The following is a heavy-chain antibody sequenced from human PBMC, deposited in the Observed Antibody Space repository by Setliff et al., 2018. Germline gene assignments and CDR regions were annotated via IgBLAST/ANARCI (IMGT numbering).Heavy chain of an antibody. V-gene: IGHV4-4*07. CDR1: GGSFSGYY. CDR2: IYIGGSA. D-gene: IGHD6-19*01. J-gene: IGHJ6*03. CDR3: AREQWLDPPGYYYMDV. Sequence: PSETLSLTCAVYGGSFSGYYWSWIRQPAGKGLEWIGHIYIGGSANYNPSLKSRVTMSIDTSKNQFSLKLNSVTAADMAVYYCAREQWLDPPGYYYMDVWAKGPRSPSP.